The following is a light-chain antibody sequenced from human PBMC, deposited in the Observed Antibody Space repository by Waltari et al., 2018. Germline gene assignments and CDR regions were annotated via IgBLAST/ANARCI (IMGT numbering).Light chain of an antibody. CDR1: SSNIGSNT. J-gene: IGLJ1*01. Sequence: QSVLTQPPSASGTPGQRVTISCSGSSSNIGSNTVNWYQQLPGTPPKLLIHSNNQRPSGVPDRFSGSTSGTSASLAISGLQSEDEADYYCAAWDDSLNGLYVFGTGTKVTVL. CDR2: SNN. CDR3: AAWDDSLNGLYV. V-gene: IGLV1-44*01.